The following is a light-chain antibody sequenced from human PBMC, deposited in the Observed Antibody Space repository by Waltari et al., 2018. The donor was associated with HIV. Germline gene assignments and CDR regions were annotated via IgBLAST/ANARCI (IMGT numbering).Light chain of an antibody. CDR3: QQYNNWPYT. J-gene: IGKJ2*01. CDR2: SAS. Sequence: EILMTQSRDTLSVSPGETATLSCRASQGVNIKLAWYQQKPGQAPRLLIYSASTRATGIPARFSGSGSGTEFTLTITSLQSEDFTTYYCQQYNNWPYTFGQGTKLEI. CDR1: QGVNIK. V-gene: IGKV3-15*01.